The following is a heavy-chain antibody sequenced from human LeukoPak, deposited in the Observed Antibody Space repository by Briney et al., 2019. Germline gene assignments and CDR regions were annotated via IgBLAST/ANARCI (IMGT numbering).Heavy chain of an antibody. D-gene: IGHD3-3*01. CDR1: GYTLTELS. Sequence: ASVTVSCKVSGYTLTELSMHWVRQAPGKGLEWMGGFDPEDGEIIYAQKFQGRVTMTEDTSTDTAYMELSSLRSEDTAVYYCATSSHTIFGVEYFDYWGQGTLVTVSS. V-gene: IGHV1-24*01. J-gene: IGHJ4*02. CDR3: ATSSHTIFGVEYFDY. CDR2: FDPEDGEI.